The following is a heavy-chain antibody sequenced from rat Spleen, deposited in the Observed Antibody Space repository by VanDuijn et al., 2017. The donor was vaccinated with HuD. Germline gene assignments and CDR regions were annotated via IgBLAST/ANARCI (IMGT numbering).Heavy chain of an antibody. J-gene: IGHJ4*01. Sequence: QVQLKESGPGLVQPSQTLSLTCTVAGFSLTSYNVHWVRQPPGKGLEWMGVIWNTGGTRYNSALKSRLSISKDTSKSQVFLKMNSLQTENRATYDGARDKGSLYVMEAWGQGASVTVSS. D-gene: IGHD5-1*01. CDR2: IWNTGGT. CDR3: ARDKGSLYVMEA. V-gene: IGHV2-41*01. CDR1: GFSLTSYN.